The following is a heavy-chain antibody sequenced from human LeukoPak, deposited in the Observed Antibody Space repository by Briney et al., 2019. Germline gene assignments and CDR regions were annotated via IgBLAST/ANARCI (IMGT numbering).Heavy chain of an antibody. Sequence: GESLKISCKASGYTFTHYWIGWVRQMPGKGLEWMGIIYPSDPDTKYSPSFQGQVTISADKSITTAYLQWSSLKASDSAMYYCARRVPTSATRVFDYWGQGTLVTVSS. CDR3: ARRVPTSATRVFDY. V-gene: IGHV5-51*01. D-gene: IGHD2-15*01. J-gene: IGHJ4*02. CDR1: GYTFTHYW. CDR2: IYPSDPDT.